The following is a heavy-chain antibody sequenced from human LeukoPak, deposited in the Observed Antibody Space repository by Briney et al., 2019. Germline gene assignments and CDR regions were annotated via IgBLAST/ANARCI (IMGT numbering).Heavy chain of an antibody. CDR1: GFTFSSYA. J-gene: IGHJ4*02. CDR2: ISGSGGST. V-gene: IGHV3-23*01. D-gene: IGHD6-6*01. Sequence: SGGSLRLSCAASGFTFSSYAMSWVRQAPGKGLEWVSAISGSGGSTYYADSVKGRFTISRDNSKNTLYLQMNSLRAEDTAVYYCAKVGGKQLAALDYWGQGTLVTVSS. CDR3: AKVGGKQLAALDY.